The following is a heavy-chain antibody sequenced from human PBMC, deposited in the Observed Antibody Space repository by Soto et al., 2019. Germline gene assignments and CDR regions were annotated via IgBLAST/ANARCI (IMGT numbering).Heavy chain of an antibody. J-gene: IGHJ6*02. D-gene: IGHD3-10*01. CDR2: INPNSGGT. CDR3: ARDLGDYGSGSYYNFRSLERYYYGMDV. Sequence: ASVKVSCKASGYTFTGYYMHWVRQAPGQGLEWMGWINPNSGGTNYAQKFQGWVTMTRDTSISTAYMELSRLRSDDTAVYYCARDLGDYGSGSYYNFRSLERYYYGMDVWGQGTTVTVSS. CDR1: GYTFTGYY. V-gene: IGHV1-2*04.